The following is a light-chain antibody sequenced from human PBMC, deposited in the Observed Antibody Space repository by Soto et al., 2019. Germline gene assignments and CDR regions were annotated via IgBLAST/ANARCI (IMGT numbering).Light chain of an antibody. CDR3: LQYNTYPWT. CDR2: KAS. V-gene: IGKV1-5*03. Sequence: DIQMTQSPSTLSASVGDRVTITCRASQSISPWLAWYQQKPGKPPNLLIYKASSLESGVPARFSGSGSGTEFTLTISSLQPDDFATYYCLQYNTYPWTFGQGPKVDTK. J-gene: IGKJ1*01. CDR1: QSISPW.